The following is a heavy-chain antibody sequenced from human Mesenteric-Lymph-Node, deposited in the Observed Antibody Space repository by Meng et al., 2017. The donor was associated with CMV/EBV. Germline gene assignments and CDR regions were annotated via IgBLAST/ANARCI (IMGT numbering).Heavy chain of an antibody. J-gene: IGHJ4*02. V-gene: IGHV3-15*01. Sequence: GESLKISCVASGFTFNNAWMSWVRQAPGKGLEWVGRIKSETYGGTTDYAAPVKGRFTISRDDSKNTLYLQMNGLRAEDTAVYYCARDGASNYGADYWGQGTLVTVSS. CDR1: GFTFNNAW. CDR2: IKSETYGGTT. CDR3: ARDGASNYGADY. D-gene: IGHD4-17*01.